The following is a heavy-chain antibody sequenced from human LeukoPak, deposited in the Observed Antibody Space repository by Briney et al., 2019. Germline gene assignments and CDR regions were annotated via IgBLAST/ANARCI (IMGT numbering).Heavy chain of an antibody. J-gene: IGHJ4*02. D-gene: IGHD3-22*01. CDR1: GFTVSSNY. CDR2: IYSGGST. V-gene: IGHV3-66*02. Sequence: GGSLRLSCAASGFTVSSNYMSWVRQAPGKGLEWVSVIYSGGSTYYADSVKGRFTISRDNSKNTLYLQMNSLRAEDTAVYYCAGMVVVMSPYFDYWGQGTLVTVSS. CDR3: AGMVVVMSPYFDY.